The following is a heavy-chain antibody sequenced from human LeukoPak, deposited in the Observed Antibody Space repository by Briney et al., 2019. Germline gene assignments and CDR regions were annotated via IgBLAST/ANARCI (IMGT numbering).Heavy chain of an antibody. J-gene: IGHJ4*02. V-gene: IGHV3-23*01. CDR2: ITGSGSTT. CDR1: GFTFHNYA. CDR3: AKDKTSGRAYYFDY. Sequence: PGRSLRLSCATTGFTFHNYAMNWVRQAPGKGLEWVSTITGSGSTTYYADSVRGRFTISRDYSKNTLYLQMNSLRAEDTAVYYCAKDKTSGRAYYFDYWGQGTLVTVSS. D-gene: IGHD3-3*01.